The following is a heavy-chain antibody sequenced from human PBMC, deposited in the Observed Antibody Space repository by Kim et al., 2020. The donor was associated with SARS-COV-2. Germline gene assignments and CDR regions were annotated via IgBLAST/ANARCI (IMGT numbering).Heavy chain of an antibody. CDR2: ISYDGSNK. J-gene: IGHJ6*02. CDR1: GFTFSSYG. CDR3: AKEFHRITIFGGPFGYYYYGMDV. Sequence: GGSLRLSCAASGFTFSSYGMHWVRQAPGKGLEWVAVISYDGSNKYYADSVKGRFTISRDNSKNTLYLQMNSLRAEDTAVYYCAKEFHRITIFGGPFGYYYYGMDVWGQGTTVTVSS. D-gene: IGHD3-3*01. V-gene: IGHV3-30*18.